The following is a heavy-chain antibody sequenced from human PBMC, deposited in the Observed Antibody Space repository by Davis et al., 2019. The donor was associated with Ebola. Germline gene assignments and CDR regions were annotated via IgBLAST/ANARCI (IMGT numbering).Heavy chain of an antibody. CDR2: ISSSGSTI. CDR3: ARRQVGASDY. D-gene: IGHD1-26*01. V-gene: IGHV3-48*03. Sequence: GGSLRLSCAASGFTSSSYEMNWVRQAPGKGLEWVSYISSSGSTIYYADSVKGRFTISRDNAKNSLYLQMNSLRAEDTAVYYCARRQVGASDYWGQGTLVTVSS. CDR1: GFTSSSYE. J-gene: IGHJ4*02.